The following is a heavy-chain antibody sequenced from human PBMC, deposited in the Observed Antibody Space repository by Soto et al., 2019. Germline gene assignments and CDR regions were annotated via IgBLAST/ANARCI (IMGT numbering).Heavy chain of an antibody. CDR1: GFTFSSYA. V-gene: IGHV3-23*01. CDR3: AKPLIAAAGNSYYYGMDV. J-gene: IGHJ6*02. D-gene: IGHD6-13*01. Sequence: GSLRLSCAASGFTFSSYAMSWVRQAPGKGLEWVSAISGSGGSTYYADSVKGRFTISRDNSKNTLYLQMNNLRAEDTAVYYCAKPLIAAAGNSYYYGMDVWGQGTTVTVSS. CDR2: ISGSGGST.